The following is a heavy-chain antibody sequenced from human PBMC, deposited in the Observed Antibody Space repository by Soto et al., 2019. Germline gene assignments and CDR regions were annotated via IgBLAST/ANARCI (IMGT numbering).Heavy chain of an antibody. J-gene: IGHJ4*02. Sequence: GASVKVSCKVSGYTVTEIYIHWVRQTPERRLEWLGGFGPENGDTVYAQKFHDRVTMTEDTTTNTASMELMSLRSDDTAVYYCAPGRVPTLWGQGTLVTVSS. CDR2: FGPENGDT. CDR1: GYTVTEIY. V-gene: IGHV1-24*01. CDR3: APGRVPTL.